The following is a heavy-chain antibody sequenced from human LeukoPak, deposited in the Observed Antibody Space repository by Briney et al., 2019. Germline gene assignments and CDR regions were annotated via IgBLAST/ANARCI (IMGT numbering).Heavy chain of an antibody. Sequence: GGSLRLSCAASGFTFSNYSMNWVRQAPGKGLEWVSSISSSGGYTYYADSMKGRFTISRDNAKNSLYLQMNSLTAEDTAVYYCASLNLGIASDYWGQGTLVTVSS. D-gene: IGHD7-27*01. J-gene: IGHJ4*02. V-gene: IGHV3-21*01. CDR3: ASLNLGIASDY. CDR2: ISSSGGYT. CDR1: GFTFSNYS.